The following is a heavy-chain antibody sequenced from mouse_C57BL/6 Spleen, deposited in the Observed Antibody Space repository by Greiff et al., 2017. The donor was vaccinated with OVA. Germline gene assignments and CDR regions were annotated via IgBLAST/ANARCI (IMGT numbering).Heavy chain of an antibody. D-gene: IGHD1-1*01. CDR1: GFSLTSYA. V-gene: IGHV2-9-1*01. J-gene: IGHJ2*01. Sequence: QVQLKESGPGLVAPSQSLSITCTVSGFSLTSYAISWVRQPPGKGLEWLGGIWTGGGTNYNSALKSRLSISKDNSKSQVFLKMNSLQTDDTARYYWARKDGSSHFGYWGHGATLTVSS. CDR2: IWTGGGT. CDR3: ARKDGSSHFGY.